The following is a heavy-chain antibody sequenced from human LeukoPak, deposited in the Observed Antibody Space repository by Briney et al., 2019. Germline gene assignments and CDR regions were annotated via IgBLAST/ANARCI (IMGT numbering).Heavy chain of an antibody. CDR3: AKTLFDCSGGSCYEAYFDD. CDR1: GGTFSSYA. D-gene: IGHD2-15*01. V-gene: IGHV1-69*01. CDR2: IIPIFGTA. Sequence: SVKVSCKASGGTFSSYAISWARQAPGQGLEWMGGIIPIFGTANYARKFQGRVTITADESTSTAYMELSSLRSEDTAVYYCAKTLFDCSGGSCYEAYFDDWGQGTLVTVSS. J-gene: IGHJ4*02.